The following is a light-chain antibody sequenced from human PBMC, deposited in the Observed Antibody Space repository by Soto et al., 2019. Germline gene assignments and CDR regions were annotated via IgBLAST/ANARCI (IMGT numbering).Light chain of an antibody. Sequence: IVRTQSPATLSVSPGERATLSCRASQSVSSNLAWFQQKPGQAPRLLIYGASTRATGVPAGFSGSASGTEFTLTISSLQSEDSAVYYCQQYNSWPLTFGGGTKV. CDR1: QSVSSN. CDR2: GAS. J-gene: IGKJ4*01. V-gene: IGKV3-15*01. CDR3: QQYNSWPLT.